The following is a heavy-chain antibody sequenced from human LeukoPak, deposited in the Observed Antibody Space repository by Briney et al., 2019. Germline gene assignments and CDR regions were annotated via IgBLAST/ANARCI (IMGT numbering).Heavy chain of an antibody. CDR3: ASSIPGATVAS. CDR1: GYTFTSFG. J-gene: IGHJ5*02. CDR2: ISAYNGNT. Sequence: ASVKVSCKASGYTFTSFGISWVRQAPGQGLEWMGWISAYNGNTNYAQKLQGRVTMTTDTSTSTAYMELRSLRSDDTAVYYCASSIPGATVASWGQGTLVTVSS. V-gene: IGHV1-18*01. D-gene: IGHD4-23*01.